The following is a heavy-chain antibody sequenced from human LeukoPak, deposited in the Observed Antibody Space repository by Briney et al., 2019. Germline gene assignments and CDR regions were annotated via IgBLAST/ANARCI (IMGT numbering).Heavy chain of an antibody. CDR2: IYHSGST. V-gene: IGHV4-38-2*02. CDR3: ARGITIFGVVIQT. Sequence: YPSETLSLTCTVSGYSISSGYYWGWIRQPPGKGLEWIGSIYHSGSTYYNPSLKSRVTISVDTSKNQFSLKLSSVTAADTAVYYCARGITIFGVVIQTWGQGTLVTVSS. J-gene: IGHJ4*02. CDR1: GYSISSGYY. D-gene: IGHD3-3*01.